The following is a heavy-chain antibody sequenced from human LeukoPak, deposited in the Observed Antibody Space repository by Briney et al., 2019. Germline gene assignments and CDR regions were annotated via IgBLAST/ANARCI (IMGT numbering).Heavy chain of an antibody. D-gene: IGHD2-15*01. CDR2: INHSGST. Sequence: SETLSLTCAVYGGSFSGYYWSWIRQPPGKGLEWIGEINHSGSTYYNPSLKSRVTISVDRSKNQFSLKLSSVTAADTAVYYCARGRDIQPKIFDYWGQGTLVTVSS. CDR3: ARGRDIQPKIFDY. CDR1: GGSFSGYY. V-gene: IGHV4-34*01. J-gene: IGHJ4*02.